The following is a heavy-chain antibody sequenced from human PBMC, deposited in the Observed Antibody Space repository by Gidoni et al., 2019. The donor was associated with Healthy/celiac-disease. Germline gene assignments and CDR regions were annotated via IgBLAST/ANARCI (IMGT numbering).Heavy chain of an antibody. D-gene: IGHD5-18*01. V-gene: IGHV3-23*04. Sequence: EVQLVESGGGLVQPGGSLRLSCAASGFTLSSEAMGGVRQAPGKGLECVSAISGSGGSTYYADSVKGRFTISRDNSKNTLYLQMNSLRAEDTAVYYCAKDRGVDTAMVPGAFDIWGQGTMVTVSS. CDR3: AKDRGVDTAMVPGAFDI. CDR2: ISGSGGST. J-gene: IGHJ3*02. CDR1: GFTLSSEA.